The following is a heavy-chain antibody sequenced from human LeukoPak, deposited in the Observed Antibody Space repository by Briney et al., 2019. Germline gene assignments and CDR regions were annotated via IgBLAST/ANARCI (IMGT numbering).Heavy chain of an antibody. CDR3: AKGGVVGTRYYFDS. CDR1: GFSFSYYW. Sequence: GGSLRLSCAASGFSFSYYWMSWVRQAPGKGLEWVANTKEDGSGSSYVDSVKGRFTISRDNAKNSLYLQMNSLRAEDTAVYYCAKGGVVGTRYYFDSWGQGTLVTISS. J-gene: IGHJ4*02. D-gene: IGHD2-15*01. V-gene: IGHV3-7*01. CDR2: TKEDGSGS.